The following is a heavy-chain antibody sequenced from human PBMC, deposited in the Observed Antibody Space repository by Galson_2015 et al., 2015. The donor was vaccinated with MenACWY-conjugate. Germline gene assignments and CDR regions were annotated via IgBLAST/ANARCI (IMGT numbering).Heavy chain of an antibody. V-gene: IGHV3-23*01. Sequence: SLRLSCAASGLTFSSYAMSWVRQAPGKGLEWVSGISGSGGSTYYADSVKGRFTISRDNSKNTLYLQMNSLRAEDTAVYYCAKDRGSDVDTVTINYWGQGTLVTVSS. CDR1: GLTFSSYA. J-gene: IGHJ4*02. D-gene: IGHD5-18*01. CDR2: ISGSGGST. CDR3: AKDRGSDVDTVTINY.